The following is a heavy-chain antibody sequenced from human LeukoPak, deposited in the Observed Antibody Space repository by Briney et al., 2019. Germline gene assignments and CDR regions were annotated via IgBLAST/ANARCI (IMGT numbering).Heavy chain of an antibody. J-gene: IGHJ4*02. Sequence: GASVKVSCKASGYTFTSYYMHWVRQAPGQGLEWMGIINPSGGSTSYAQKFQGRVTMTRDTSASTVYMELSSLRAEDTAVYYCARAPFNSPFDYWGQGTLVTVSS. CDR3: ARAPFNSPFDY. CDR2: INPSGGST. V-gene: IGHV1-46*01. CDR1: GYTFTSYY. D-gene: IGHD2-21*01.